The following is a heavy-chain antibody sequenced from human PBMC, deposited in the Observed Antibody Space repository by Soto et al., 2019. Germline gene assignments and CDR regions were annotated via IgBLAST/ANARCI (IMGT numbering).Heavy chain of an antibody. CDR1: GFPFRMYA. J-gene: IGHJ6*02. CDR2: ISGSVDST. CDR3: AKSPSRAPYGMDV. D-gene: IGHD6-6*01. V-gene: IGHV3-23*01. Sequence: PGGSLRLSCAASGFPFRMYAMTWVRQAPGKGLEWVSAISGSVDSTYYADSVKGRFTISRDNSKKTVYLEMNSLRVEDTAVYHCAKSPSRAPYGMDVWGQGTTVTVCS.